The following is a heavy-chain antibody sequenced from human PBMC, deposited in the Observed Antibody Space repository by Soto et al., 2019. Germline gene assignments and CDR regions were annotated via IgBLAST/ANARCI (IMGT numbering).Heavy chain of an antibody. CDR2: IYYSGST. CDR1: GGSISSSSYY. Sequence: SETLSLTCTVSGGSISSSSYYWGWIRQPPGKGLEWIGSIYYSGSTYYNPSLKSRVTISVDTSKNQFSLKLSSVTAADTAVYYCARHPPSRYYYDSSGYYYFDYWGQGTLVTVSS. D-gene: IGHD3-22*01. CDR3: ARHPPSRYYYDSSGYYYFDY. J-gene: IGHJ4*02. V-gene: IGHV4-39*01.